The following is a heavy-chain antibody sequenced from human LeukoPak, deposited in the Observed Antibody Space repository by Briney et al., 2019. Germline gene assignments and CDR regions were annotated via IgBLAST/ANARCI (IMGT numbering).Heavy chain of an antibody. CDR2: ITWDGGST. J-gene: IGHJ6*03. CDR1: GFTFDDYT. V-gene: IGHV3-43*01. Sequence: GGSLRLSCAASGFTFDDYTMHWVRQAPGKGLEWVSLITWDGGSTYYADSVKGRFTISRDNSKNTLYLQMNSLRAEDTAVYYCAKKVGSALNYYYYYMDVWGKGTTVTISS. CDR3: AKKVGSALNYYYYYMDV. D-gene: IGHD1-26*01.